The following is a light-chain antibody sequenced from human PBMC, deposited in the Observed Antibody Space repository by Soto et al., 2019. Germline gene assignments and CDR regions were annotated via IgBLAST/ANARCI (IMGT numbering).Light chain of an antibody. CDR3: MQGTHWPPT. CDR2: KVS. CDR1: ESLVHDDGNTY. J-gene: IGKJ1*01. Sequence: DVVMTQSPLSLHVTLGQPASISCRSSESLVHDDGNTYLNWFQQRPGQSPRRLIYKVSNRGSGVSDRFSGSGSGSNFTLQISREEDENIVVYYCMQGTHWPPTFDQGTNVEIK. V-gene: IGKV2-30*02.